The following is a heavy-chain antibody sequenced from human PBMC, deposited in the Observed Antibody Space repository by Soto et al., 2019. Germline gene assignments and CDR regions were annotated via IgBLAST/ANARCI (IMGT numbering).Heavy chain of an antibody. Sequence: ASVKVSCKASGYTFTNYVMYWVRQAPGRSLEWMGWINAASGSTKYSRNFQGRVTITGDTSASTAYMELSSLTSEDTAVYYCARGRYYDSGSYYLDYWGQGTLVTVSS. CDR2: INAASGST. D-gene: IGHD3-10*01. CDR3: ARGRYYDSGSYYLDY. CDR1: GYTFTNYV. J-gene: IGHJ4*02. V-gene: IGHV1-3*01.